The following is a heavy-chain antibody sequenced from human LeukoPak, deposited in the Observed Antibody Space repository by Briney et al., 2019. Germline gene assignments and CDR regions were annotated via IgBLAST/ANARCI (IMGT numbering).Heavy chain of an antibody. CDR2: IYYSGST. J-gene: IGHJ5*02. V-gene: IGHV4-59*01. CDR1: GGSISSYY. Sequence: SETLSLTCTVSGGSISSYYWSWIRQPPGKGLEWIGYIYYSGSTNYNPSLKSRVTMSVDTSKNQFSLKLGSVTAADTAVYYCARANSSSWWYDGNWFDPWGQGTLVTVSS. CDR3: ARANSSSWWYDGNWFDP. D-gene: IGHD6-13*01.